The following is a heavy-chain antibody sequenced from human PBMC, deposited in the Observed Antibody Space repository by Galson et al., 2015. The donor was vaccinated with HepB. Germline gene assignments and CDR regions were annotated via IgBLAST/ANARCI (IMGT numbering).Heavy chain of an antibody. CDR1: GFTFSSYA. Sequence: RLSCAASGFTFSSYAMSWVRQAPGTGLEWVSAISGSGGSTYYADSVKGRFTISRDNSKNTLYLQMNSLRAEDTAVYYCAKGIHDGYCSSTSCHWGVDYWGQGALVTVSS. CDR2: ISGSGGST. D-gene: IGHD2-2*03. CDR3: AKGIHDGYCSSTSCHWGVDY. V-gene: IGHV3-23*01. J-gene: IGHJ4*02.